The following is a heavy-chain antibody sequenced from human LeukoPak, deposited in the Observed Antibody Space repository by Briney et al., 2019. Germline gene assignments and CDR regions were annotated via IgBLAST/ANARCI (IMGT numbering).Heavy chain of an antibody. CDR2: IISSSSTI. CDR1: GFTFSSYS. V-gene: IGHV3-48*01. J-gene: IGHJ4*02. Sequence: GGSLRLSCAASGFTFSSYSMNWGRQAPGKGLEWVSYIISSSSTIYYADAVKGRFNISRDNSKNTLYLQMNSLRAEDTAVYYCARRSGIAVAGAFDYWGQGTLVTVSS. D-gene: IGHD6-19*01. CDR3: ARRSGIAVAGAFDY.